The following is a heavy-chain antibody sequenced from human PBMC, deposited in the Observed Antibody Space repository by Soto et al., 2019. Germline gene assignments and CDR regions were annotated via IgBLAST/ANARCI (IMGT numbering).Heavy chain of an antibody. Sequence: QVQLQESGPGLVKPSQTLSLTCTVSGGSISSGGYYWSWSRQHPGKGLEWIGYIDYSGSTYYNPSLKSRVNISVDPSKNQFSLKLSSVTAAATAVYYCARGAAYTAMVEAFDYWGQGTLVTVSS. V-gene: IGHV4-31*03. D-gene: IGHD5-18*01. J-gene: IGHJ4*02. CDR2: IDYSGST. CDR1: GGSISSGGYY. CDR3: ARGAAYTAMVEAFDY.